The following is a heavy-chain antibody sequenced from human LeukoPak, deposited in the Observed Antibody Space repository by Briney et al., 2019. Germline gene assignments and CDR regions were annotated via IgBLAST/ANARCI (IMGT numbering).Heavy chain of an antibody. CDR2: IKSKTDVGTT. Sequence: GGSLRLSCAASGFTFTSYDMNWVRQAPGKGLEWVGRIKSKTDVGTTDYAAPVKGRFSISRYDSKNTLYLQMNSLKSEDTAVYYCQGVRFWGQGTLVTVSS. D-gene: IGHD2-8*01. V-gene: IGHV3-15*01. J-gene: IGHJ4*02. CDR3: QGVRF. CDR1: GFTFTSYD.